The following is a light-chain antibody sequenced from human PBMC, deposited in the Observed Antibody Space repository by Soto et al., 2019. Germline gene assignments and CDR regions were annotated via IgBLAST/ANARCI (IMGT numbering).Light chain of an antibody. J-gene: IGLJ2*01. V-gene: IGLV2-14*01. CDR2: EVS. CDR1: SSDVGGYNY. CDR3: SSYTSSSVV. Sequence: QSVLTQPASVSWSPGQSITISCTGTSSDVGGYNYVSWYQQHPGKAPKLMIYEVSNRPSGVSNRFSGSKSGNTASLTISGLQAEDEADYYCSSYTSSSVVFGGGTKVT.